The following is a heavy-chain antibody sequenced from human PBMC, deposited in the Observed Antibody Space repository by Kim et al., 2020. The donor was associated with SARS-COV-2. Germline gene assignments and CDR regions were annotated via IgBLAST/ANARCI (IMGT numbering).Heavy chain of an antibody. CDR3: ARGYKYSSSHYYFDY. CDR1: GGSFSGYY. Sequence: ETLSLTCAVYGGSFSGYYWSWIRQPPGKGLEWIGEINNSGSTNYNPTLKSRVTISVDTSKNQFSLKLSSVTAADTAVYYCARGYKYSSSHYYFDYWGQGTLVTVSS. D-gene: IGHD6-13*01. J-gene: IGHJ4*02. CDR2: INNSGST. V-gene: IGHV4-34*01.